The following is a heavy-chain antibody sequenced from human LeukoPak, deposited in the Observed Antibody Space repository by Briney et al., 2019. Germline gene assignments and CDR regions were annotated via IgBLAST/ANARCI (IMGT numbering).Heavy chain of an antibody. Sequence: PGGSLRLSCAASGFTFSSYAMHWVRQAPGKGLEWVAVISYDGSNKYYADSVKGRFTISRDNSKNTLYLQMNSLRAEDTAVYYCARDSHWLGLWGQGTLVTVSS. CDR2: ISYDGSNK. J-gene: IGHJ5*02. CDR3: ARDSHWLGL. V-gene: IGHV3-30-3*01. CDR1: GFTFSSYA.